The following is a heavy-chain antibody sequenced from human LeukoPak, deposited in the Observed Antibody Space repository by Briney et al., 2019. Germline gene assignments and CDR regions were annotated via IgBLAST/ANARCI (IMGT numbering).Heavy chain of an antibody. D-gene: IGHD3-3*01. CDR2: INHSGST. Sequence: SETLSLTCTVSGGSISSSSYYWGWIRQPPGKGLEWIGEINHSGSTNYNPSLKSRVTISVDTSKNQFSLKLSSVTAADTAVYYCARGEIYDFWSGYPYPYWGQGTLVTVSS. V-gene: IGHV4-39*07. J-gene: IGHJ4*02. CDR1: GGSISSSSYY. CDR3: ARGEIYDFWSGYPYPY.